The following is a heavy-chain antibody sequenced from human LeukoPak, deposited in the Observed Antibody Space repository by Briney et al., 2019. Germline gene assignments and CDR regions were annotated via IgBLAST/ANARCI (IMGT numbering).Heavy chain of an antibody. Sequence: GRSLRLSCAASGFTFSYYGIHWVRQAPGKGLEWVAVISYDGSDKYYADSVKGRFTISRDNSKNTLYLQMNSLRAEDTAVYYCAKDITRYGGNADYYWGQGTLVTVSS. CDR1: GFTFSYYG. CDR3: AKDITRYGGNADYY. D-gene: IGHD4-23*01. V-gene: IGHV3-30*18. J-gene: IGHJ4*02. CDR2: ISYDGSDK.